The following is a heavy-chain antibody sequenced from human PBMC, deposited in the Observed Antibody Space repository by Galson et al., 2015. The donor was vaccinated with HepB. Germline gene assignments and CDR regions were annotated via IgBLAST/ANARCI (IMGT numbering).Heavy chain of an antibody. CDR3: ARDRVRQYSRSPRDAFDI. CDR1: GGSFSGYY. V-gene: IGHV4-34*01. D-gene: IGHD6-6*01. Sequence: ETLSLTCTVSGGSFSGYYWSWIRQSPGKGLEWIGEINQSGSAKYNPSLKSQVTISIDTSKNQFSLKVNSVTAADTAVYYCARDRVRQYSRSPRDAFDIWGQGTMVTVSS. J-gene: IGHJ3*02. CDR2: INQSGSA.